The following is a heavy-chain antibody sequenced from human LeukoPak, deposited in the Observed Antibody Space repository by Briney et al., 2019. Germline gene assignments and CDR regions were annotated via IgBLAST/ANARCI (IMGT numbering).Heavy chain of an antibody. D-gene: IGHD4-17*01. V-gene: IGHV3-30*18. CDR1: GFTFSSYG. J-gene: IGHJ3*02. CDR3: AKEGSHYGDLNSPDI. CDR2: ISYDGSNK. Sequence: GGSLRLSCAASGFTFSSYGMHWVRKAPGKGLEWVGVISYDGSNKYYADSVKGRFTISRDNSKNTLYLQMNSLGAEDTAVYYCAKEGSHYGDLNSPDIWGQGTMVTVSS.